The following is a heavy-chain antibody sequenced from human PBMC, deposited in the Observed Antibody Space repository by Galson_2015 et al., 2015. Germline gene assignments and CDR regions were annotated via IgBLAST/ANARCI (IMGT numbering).Heavy chain of an antibody. CDR2: ISGSGVST. D-gene: IGHD6-19*01. Sequence: SLRLSCAASGFTFSSYAMSWVRQAPGKGLEWVSVISGSGVSTYYADSVKGRFTISRDNSKNTLYLQMNSLRADDTAVYYCAKDLGSGWSWGYWGQGTLVTVSS. J-gene: IGHJ4*02. CDR3: AKDLGSGWSWGY. CDR1: GFTFSSYA. V-gene: IGHV3-23*01.